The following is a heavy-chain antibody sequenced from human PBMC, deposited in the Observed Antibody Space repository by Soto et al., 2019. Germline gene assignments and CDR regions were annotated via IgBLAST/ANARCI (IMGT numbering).Heavy chain of an antibody. J-gene: IGHJ5*02. V-gene: IGHV4-31*03. CDR3: ARGSFSSSSSWFDP. D-gene: IGHD6-6*01. Sequence: SETLSLTCTVSGGSISSGGYYWSWIRQHPGKGLEWIGYIYYSGRTYYNPPLHSRVSIAVDTTENQFSLKLTSVTAADTSVYYCARGSFSSSSSWFDPWGRGTLVTVS. CDR2: IYYSGRT. CDR1: GGSISSGGYY.